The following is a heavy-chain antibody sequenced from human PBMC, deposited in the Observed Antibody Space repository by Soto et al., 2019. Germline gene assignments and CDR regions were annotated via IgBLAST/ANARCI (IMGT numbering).Heavy chain of an antibody. Sequence: HHGGSLRLSCAASGFTFSSYAMSWVRQAPGKGLEWVSTVLPSGSGPYYADSVRGRFIISRDHSKNTLSLQMNSLRVEDTAVYYCAKLTAHPIVRISSVPDYCGQGTLVTVSS. CDR3: AKLTAHPIVRISSVPDY. V-gene: IGHV3-23*01. CDR1: GFTFSSYA. CDR2: VLPSGSGP. D-gene: IGHD6-6*01. J-gene: IGHJ4*02.